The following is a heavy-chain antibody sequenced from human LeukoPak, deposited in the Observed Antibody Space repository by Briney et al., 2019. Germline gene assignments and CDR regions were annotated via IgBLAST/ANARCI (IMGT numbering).Heavy chain of an antibody. Sequence: GGSLRLSCAASEFSFSRYAMIWVRQAPGKGLEWVSAISGSGGSTYYADSVKGRFTISRDNSKNTLYLQMNSLRAEDTAVYYCARGRDGSSWWVNYGMDVWGQGTTVTVSS. CDR1: EFSFSRYA. V-gene: IGHV3-23*01. J-gene: IGHJ6*02. CDR2: ISGSGGST. D-gene: IGHD6-13*01. CDR3: ARGRDGSSWWVNYGMDV.